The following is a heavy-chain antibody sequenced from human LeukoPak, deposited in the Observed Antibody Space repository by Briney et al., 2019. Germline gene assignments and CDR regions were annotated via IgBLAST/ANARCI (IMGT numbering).Heavy chain of an antibody. CDR3: AGYGDYGYYFDY. CDR1: GFTFSSYW. V-gene: IGHV3-23*01. Sequence: GGSLRLSCAASGFTFSSYWMSWVRQAPGKGLEWVSAISGSGGSTYYADSVKGRFTISRDNSKNTLYLQMNSLRAEDTAVYYCAGYGDYGYYFDYWGQGTLVTVSS. J-gene: IGHJ4*02. D-gene: IGHD4-17*01. CDR2: ISGSGGST.